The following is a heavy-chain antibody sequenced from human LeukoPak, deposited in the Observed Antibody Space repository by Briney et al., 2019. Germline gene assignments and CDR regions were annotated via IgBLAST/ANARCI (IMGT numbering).Heavy chain of an antibody. CDR2: IYYSGST. CDR3: ARDQGIVGAFDY. J-gene: IGHJ4*02. Sequence: SETLSLTCTVSGGSVNSGSYYWSWIRQPSGKGLEWIGYIYYSGSTNYNPSLKSRVTISVDTSKNQFSLKLSSVTAADTAVYYCARDQGIVGAFDYWGQGTLVTVSS. D-gene: IGHD3-22*01. CDR1: GGSVNSGSYY. V-gene: IGHV4-61*01.